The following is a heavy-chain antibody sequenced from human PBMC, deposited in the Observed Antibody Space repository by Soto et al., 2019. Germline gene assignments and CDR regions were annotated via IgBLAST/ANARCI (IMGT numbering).Heavy chain of an antibody. CDR1: GGSFSGYY. J-gene: IGHJ4*02. Sequence: SETLSLTCAVYGGSFSGYYWSWIRQPPGKGLEWIGEINHSGSTNYNPSLKSRVTISVDTSKNQFSLKLSSVTAADTAVYYCARGATVSDYYFDYWGQGTLVTVSS. D-gene: IGHD4-17*01. CDR2: INHSGST. V-gene: IGHV4-34*01. CDR3: ARGATVSDYYFDY.